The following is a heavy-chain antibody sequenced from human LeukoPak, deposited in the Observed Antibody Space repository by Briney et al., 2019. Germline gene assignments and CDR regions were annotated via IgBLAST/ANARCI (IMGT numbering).Heavy chain of an antibody. CDR3: ARDKRLVVGASFGY. CDR1: GGTFSSYA. CDR2: IIPILGIA. V-gene: IGHV1-69*04. J-gene: IGHJ4*02. Sequence: SVKVSCKASGGTFSSYAISWVRQAPGQGLEWMGRIIPILGIANYAQKFQGRVTITAGKSTSTAYMELSSLRSEDTAVYYCARDKRLVVGASFGYWGQGTLVTVSS. D-gene: IGHD1-26*01.